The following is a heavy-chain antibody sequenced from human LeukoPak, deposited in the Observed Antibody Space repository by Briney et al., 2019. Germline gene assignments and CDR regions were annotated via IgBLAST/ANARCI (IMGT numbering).Heavy chain of an antibody. J-gene: IGHJ4*02. CDR3: ARAKPYYYGSGAFDY. CDR1: GGSISSGGYY. D-gene: IGHD3-10*01. V-gene: IGHV4-61*08. CDR2: IYYSGST. Sequence: SETLSLTCTVSGGSISSGGYYWSWLRQHPGKGLEWIGYIYYSGSTNYNPSLKSRVTISVDTSKNQFSLKLSSVTAADTAVYYCARAKPYYYGSGAFDYWGQGTLVTVSS.